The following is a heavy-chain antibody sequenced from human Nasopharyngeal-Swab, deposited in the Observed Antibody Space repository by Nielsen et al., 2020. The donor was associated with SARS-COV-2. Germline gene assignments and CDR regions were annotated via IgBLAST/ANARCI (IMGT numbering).Heavy chain of an antibody. Sequence: GESLKISCATSGFTLSDYYMSWIRQTPGKGLEWVSSISASSSYIWYADSVKGRFTISRDNAENSLYLQMNNLRADDTAVYYCARTAAFCGGDCYSEFFQHWGQGTLVTVSS. V-gene: IGHV3-11*06. CDR1: GFTLSDYY. D-gene: IGHD2-21*02. J-gene: IGHJ1*01. CDR2: ISASSSYI. CDR3: ARTAAFCGGDCYSEFFQH.